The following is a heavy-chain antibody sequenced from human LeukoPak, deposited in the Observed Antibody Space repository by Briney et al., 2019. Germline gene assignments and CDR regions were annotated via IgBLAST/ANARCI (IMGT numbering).Heavy chain of an antibody. CDR3: AKCQYYNILTGYYRPLDS. CDR1: GFTFSNFA. CDR2: LSGSGANT. J-gene: IGHJ4*02. V-gene: IGHV3-23*01. Sequence: GGSLRLSCAASGFTFSNFAMNWVRQAPGKGLGWVSGLSGSGANTYYADSVKGRFTISRDNSKNTMYLQMNSLRAEDTAVYYCAKCQYYNILTGYYRPLDSWGQGTLVAVSS. D-gene: IGHD3-9*01.